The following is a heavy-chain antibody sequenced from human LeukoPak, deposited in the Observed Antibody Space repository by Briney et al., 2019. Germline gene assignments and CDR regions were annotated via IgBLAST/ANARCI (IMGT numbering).Heavy chain of an antibody. D-gene: IGHD6-13*01. Sequence: PGGTLRLSCAASGFTFSSYEMNWVRQAPGKGLEWVAVISYDGSNKYYADSVKGRFTISRDNSKNTLYLQMNSLRAEDTAVYYCARDQRRRIAAAVDYWGQGTLVTVSS. CDR3: ARDQRRRIAAAVDY. CDR1: GFTFSSYE. V-gene: IGHV3-30*04. J-gene: IGHJ4*02. CDR2: ISYDGSNK.